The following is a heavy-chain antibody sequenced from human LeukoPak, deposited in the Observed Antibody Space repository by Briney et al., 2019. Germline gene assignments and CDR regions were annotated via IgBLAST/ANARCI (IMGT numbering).Heavy chain of an antibody. CDR1: GFTFSSYA. CDR2: FSGGSST. J-gene: IGHJ4*02. CDR3: AGSPLSVSGYLDY. V-gene: IGHV3-23*01. Sequence: GGSLRLSCAASGFTFSSYAMTWVYQAPGKGLEWVSAFSGGSSTYYADSVKGRFTISRDNSRNTLYLQMNSLRAEDTAVYYCAGSPLSVSGYLDYWGQGTLVTVSS. D-gene: IGHD6-25*01.